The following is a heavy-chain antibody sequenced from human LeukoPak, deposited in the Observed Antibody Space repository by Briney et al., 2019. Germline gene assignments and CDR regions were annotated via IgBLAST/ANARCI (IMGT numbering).Heavy chain of an antibody. V-gene: IGHV1-69*05. CDR2: IIPIFGTA. CDR1: GGTFSSYA. CDR3: ARAPSEEPYPVVPAAEDWFDP. J-gene: IGHJ5*02. Sequence: ASVKVSCKASGGTFSSYAISWVRQAPGQGLEWMGGIIPIFGTANYAQKFQGRVTMTTDTSTSTAYMELRSLRSDDTAVYYCARAPSEEPYPVVPAAEDWFDPWGQGTLVTVSS. D-gene: IGHD2-2*01.